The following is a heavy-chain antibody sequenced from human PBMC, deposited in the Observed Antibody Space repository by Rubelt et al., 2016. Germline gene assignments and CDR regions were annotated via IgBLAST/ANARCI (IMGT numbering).Heavy chain of an antibody. Sequence: GKGLEWISYISSSAYTIYYADSVKGRFTISRDNAKSSLYLQMNSLRAEDTAVYYCARVRSGYYMDVWGKGTTVTVSS. CDR3: ARVRSGYYMDV. V-gene: IGHV3-11*04. D-gene: IGHD3-10*01. J-gene: IGHJ6*03. CDR2: ISSSAYTI.